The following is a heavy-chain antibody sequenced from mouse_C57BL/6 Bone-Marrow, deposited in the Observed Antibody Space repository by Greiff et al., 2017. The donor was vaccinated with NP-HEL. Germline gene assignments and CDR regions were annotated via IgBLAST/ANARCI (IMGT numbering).Heavy chain of an antibody. CDR3: ARWAVTTFDY. Sequence: QVQLKQSGAELVRPGASVKLSCKASGYTFTDYYINWVKQRPGQGLEWIARIYPGSGNTYYNEKFKGKATLTAEKSSSTAYMQLSSLTSEDSAVYFCARWAVTTFDYWGQGTTLTVSS. CDR1: GYTFTDYY. CDR2: IYPGSGNT. D-gene: IGHD2-2*01. V-gene: IGHV1-76*01. J-gene: IGHJ2*01.